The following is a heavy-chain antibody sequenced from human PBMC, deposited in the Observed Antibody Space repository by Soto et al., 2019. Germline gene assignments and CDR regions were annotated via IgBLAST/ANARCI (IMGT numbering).Heavy chain of an antibody. CDR3: AKEAYDSSGYFLAAFDI. D-gene: IGHD3-22*01. V-gene: IGHV3-23*01. CDR2: ISGSGGST. CDR1: GFTFSSYA. Sequence: TGGSLRLSCAASGFTFSSYAMSWFRQAPGKGLEWVSAISGSGGSTYYADSVKGRFTISRDNSKNTLYLQMNSLRAEDTAVYYCAKEAYDSSGYFLAAFDIWGQGTMVTVSS. J-gene: IGHJ3*02.